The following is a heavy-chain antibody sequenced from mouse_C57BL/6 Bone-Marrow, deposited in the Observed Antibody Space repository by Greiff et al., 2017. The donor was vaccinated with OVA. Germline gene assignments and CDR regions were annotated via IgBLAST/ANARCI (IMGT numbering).Heavy chain of an antibody. J-gene: IGHJ2*01. CDR1: GFTFSSYA. Sequence: EVQRVESGGGLVKPGGSLKLSCAASGFTFSSYAMSWVRQTPEKRLEWVATISDGGSYTYYPDNVKGRFTISRDNAKNNLYLQMSHLKSEDTAMYYCAREAYYYGSRYFDYWGQGTTLTVSS. CDR2: ISDGGSYT. V-gene: IGHV5-4*01. CDR3: AREAYYYGSRYFDY. D-gene: IGHD1-1*01.